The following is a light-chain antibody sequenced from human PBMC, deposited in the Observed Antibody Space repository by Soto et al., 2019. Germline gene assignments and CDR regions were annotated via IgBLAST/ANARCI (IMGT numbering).Light chain of an antibody. Sequence: PGERATLSCRASQSVSSSYLAWYQQKPGQAPRLLIYGASSRATGIPDRFSGSGSGTDFTLTISRLEPEDFAVYYCQQYGDSVFTFGPGTKVDIK. CDR2: GAS. V-gene: IGKV3-20*01. CDR1: QSVSSSY. CDR3: QQYGDSVFT. J-gene: IGKJ3*01.